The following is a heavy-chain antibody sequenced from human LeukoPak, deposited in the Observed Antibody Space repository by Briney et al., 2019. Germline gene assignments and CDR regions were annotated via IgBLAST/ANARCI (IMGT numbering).Heavy chain of an antibody. CDR3: ARSNGDRVYYFDS. CDR1: GGSFSTYY. V-gene: IGHV4-59*01. Sequence: KPSETLSLTCTVSGGSFSTYYWSWLRQPPGKGLEWIGYIYYTGNIHHNPSLKSRVTVSLDTSKNQFSLKLSSVTAADTAVYYCARSNGDRVYYFDSWGQGALVTVSS. CDR2: IYYTGNI. J-gene: IGHJ4*02. D-gene: IGHD4-17*01.